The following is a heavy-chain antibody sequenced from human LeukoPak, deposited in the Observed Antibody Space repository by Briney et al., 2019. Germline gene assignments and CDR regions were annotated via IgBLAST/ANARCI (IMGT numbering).Heavy chain of an antibody. CDR3: ARGSTHPDY. CDR2: VYHSGST. Sequence: PSQTLSLTCTVSGGSISSGGYYWSWIRRPPGKGLEWIGYVYHSGSTYYNPSLKSRVTISVDRSKNQFSLKLSSVTAADTAVYYCARGSTHPDYWGQGTLVTVSS. CDR1: GGSISSGGYY. J-gene: IGHJ4*02. D-gene: IGHD1-26*01. V-gene: IGHV4-30-2*01.